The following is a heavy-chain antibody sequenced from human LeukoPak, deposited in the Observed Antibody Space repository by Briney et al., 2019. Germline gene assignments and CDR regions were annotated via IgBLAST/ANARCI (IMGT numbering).Heavy chain of an antibody. CDR2: ISSSGSAI. CDR1: GFTFSSYE. Sequence: AGSLRFSCAASGFTFSSYEMNWVRQAPGKGLEWVSYISSSGSAIYYTDSVRGRFTISRDNAKNSLYLQMNSLRAEDTAVYYCARDNGDGCNLPYFDYWGQGTLVTVSS. V-gene: IGHV3-48*03. J-gene: IGHJ4*02. CDR3: ARDNGDGCNLPYFDY. D-gene: IGHD5-24*01.